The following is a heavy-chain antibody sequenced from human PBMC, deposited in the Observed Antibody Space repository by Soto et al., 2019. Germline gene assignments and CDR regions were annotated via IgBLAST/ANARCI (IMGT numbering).Heavy chain of an antibody. CDR3: AKGVEDLYDYIWGSYRYEYYFDY. Sequence: GGSLRLSCAASGFTFSSYAMSWVRQAPGKGLEWVSAISGSGGSTYYADSVRGRFTISRDNSKNTLYLQMNSLRAEDTAVYYCAKGVEDLYDYIWGSYRYEYYFDYWGQGTLVTVSS. D-gene: IGHD3-16*02. CDR1: GFTFSSYA. V-gene: IGHV3-23*01. CDR2: ISGSGGST. J-gene: IGHJ4*02.